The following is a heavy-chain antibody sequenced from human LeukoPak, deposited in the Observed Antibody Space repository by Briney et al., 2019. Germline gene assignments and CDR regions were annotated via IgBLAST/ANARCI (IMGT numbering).Heavy chain of an antibody. D-gene: IGHD5-24*01. V-gene: IGHV3-48*03. CDR2: ISSSGSTI. J-gene: IGHJ3*02. CDR1: GFTFRKYE. CDR3: ARDDGRVAAFDI. Sequence: GGALRLSFAATGFTFRKYEMNGVGPAPGKGGEWVSYISSSGSTIYYADSVKGRFTISRDNAKNTLYLQMNSMRAEDTAVYYCARDDGRVAAFDIWGQGTMVTVSS.